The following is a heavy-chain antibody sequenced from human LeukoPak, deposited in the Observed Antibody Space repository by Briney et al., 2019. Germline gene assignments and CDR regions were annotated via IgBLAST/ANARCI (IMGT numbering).Heavy chain of an antibody. D-gene: IGHD1-1*01. J-gene: IGHJ4*02. CDR3: ASLRVAGNARY. V-gene: IGHV4-59*12. Sequence: PSETLSLTCSVSGGSIRSYYWSWIRQPPGKGLEWIGYTFHTGRTNYNPSLKSRVTISLDTSKNQFSLKVSSVTAADTAVYYCASLRVAGNARYWGQGTLLTVSS. CDR1: GGSIRSYY. CDR2: TFHTGRT.